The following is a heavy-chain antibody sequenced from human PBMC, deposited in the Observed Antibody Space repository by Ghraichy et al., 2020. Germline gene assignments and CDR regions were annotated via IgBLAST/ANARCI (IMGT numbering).Heavy chain of an antibody. CDR3: ATNRGRHRWFDP. D-gene: IGHD7-27*01. V-gene: IGHV4-31*03. J-gene: IGHJ5*02. CDR2: FHHSGST. CDR1: GGSISSDDYY. Sequence: SETLSLTCTVSGGSISSDDYYWSWIRQHPGKGLEWIGYFHHSGSTHYNPSLESRVTISQDTSTDQFSLKLRSVTAADTAVYYCATNRGRHRWFDPWGQGTLVTVSS.